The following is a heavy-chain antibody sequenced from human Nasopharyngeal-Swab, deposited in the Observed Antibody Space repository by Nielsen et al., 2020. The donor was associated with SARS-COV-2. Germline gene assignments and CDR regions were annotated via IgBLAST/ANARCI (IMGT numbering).Heavy chain of an antibody. V-gene: IGHV3-30*03. Sequence: GESLKISCAASGFTFSSYGMHWVRQAPGKGLEWVAVISYDGSNKYYADSVKGRFTISRDNSKNTLYLQMNSLRAEDTAVYYCARDSVVIAVAASFDYWGQGTLVTVSS. D-gene: IGHD6-19*01. J-gene: IGHJ4*02. CDR2: ISYDGSNK. CDR3: ARDSVVIAVAASFDY. CDR1: GFTFSSYG.